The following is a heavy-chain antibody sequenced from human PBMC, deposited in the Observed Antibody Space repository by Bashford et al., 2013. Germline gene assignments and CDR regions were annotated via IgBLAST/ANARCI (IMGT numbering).Heavy chain of an antibody. CDR3: ARWQPNFYYYGMDV. CDR2: IYYSGST. Sequence: SETLSLTCTVSGGSISSYYWSWIRQPPGKGLEWIGYIYYSGSTNYNPSLKSRVTISVDTSKNQFSLKLSSVTAADTAVYYCARWQPNFYYYGMDVVGPRDHGHRLL. D-gene: IGHD1-1*01. J-gene: IGHJ6*02. V-gene: IGHV4-59*01. CDR1: GGSISSYY.